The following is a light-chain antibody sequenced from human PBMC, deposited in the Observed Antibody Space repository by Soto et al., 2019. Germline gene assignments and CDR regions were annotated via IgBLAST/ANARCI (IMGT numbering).Light chain of an antibody. J-gene: IGKJ1*01. V-gene: IGKV3-20*01. CDR3: QQYGSSPET. CDR2: GAS. Sequence: EIVLTQSPGTLSLSPGERATLSFRASQSVSSSYLAWYQQKPGQAPRLLIYGASSRATGTPDRFSGSGSGTDFTLTISRLEPEDFAVYYCQQYGSSPETFGQGTKVDIK. CDR1: QSVSSSY.